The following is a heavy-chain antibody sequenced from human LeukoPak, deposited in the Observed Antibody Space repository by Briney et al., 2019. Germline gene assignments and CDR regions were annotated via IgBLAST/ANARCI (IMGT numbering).Heavy chain of an antibody. J-gene: IGHJ4*02. CDR1: GFTSSDYA. CDR2: ISTSGSGGAT. V-gene: IGHV3-23*01. Sequence: GTSLRLSCAASGFTSSDYAMAWVRQAPGKGLEWVSIISTSGSGGATYYADSMKGRFPISRDSPKNTLYLQMNSLRAEDTAVYYCARAPGSLVSVAGRPYYFDFWGQGTLVTVSS. CDR3: ARAPGSLVSVAGRPYYFDF. D-gene: IGHD6-6*01.